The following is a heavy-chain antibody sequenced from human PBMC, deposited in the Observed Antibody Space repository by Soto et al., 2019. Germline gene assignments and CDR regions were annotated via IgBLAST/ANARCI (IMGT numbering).Heavy chain of an antibody. D-gene: IGHD6-6*01. CDR3: AKDRLDSSSSSYGMDV. CDR1: GFTFSSYA. J-gene: IGHJ6*02. V-gene: IGHV3-23*01. CDR2: ISSSGGGT. Sequence: PGGSLRLSCAASGFTFSSYAMSWVRQAPGKGREWVSAISSSGGGTYYADSVKGRFSISRDNSKNTLYLQMNSLRPEDTAVYYCAKDRLDSSSSSYGMDVWGQGTTVTVSS.